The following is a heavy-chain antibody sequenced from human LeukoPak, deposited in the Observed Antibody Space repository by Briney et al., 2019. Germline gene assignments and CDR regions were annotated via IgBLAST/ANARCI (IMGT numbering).Heavy chain of an antibody. D-gene: IGHD6-13*01. V-gene: IGHV3-33*06. CDR2: IWYDGSNK. CDR3: AKDSYSSPRYYYYYMDV. J-gene: IGHJ6*03. CDR1: GFTFSSYG. Sequence: GGSLRLSCAASGFTFSSYGLHWVRQAPGKGLEWVAVIWYDGSNKYSADSVKGRFTISRDNSKNTLYLQMNSLRAEDTAVYYCAKDSYSSPRYYYYYMDVWGKGTTVTVSS.